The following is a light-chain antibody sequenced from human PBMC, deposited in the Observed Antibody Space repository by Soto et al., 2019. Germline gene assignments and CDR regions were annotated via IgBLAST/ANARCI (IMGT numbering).Light chain of an antibody. V-gene: IGLV8-61*01. J-gene: IGLJ3*02. CDR3: VLYMGSGIWV. CDR2: STN. CDR1: SGSVSTSYY. Sequence: QTVVTQEPSVSVSPGGTVTLTCGFSSGSVSTSYYPSWYQQTPGQAPRTLIYSTNTRSSGVPDRFSGSILGNKAALTITGAQADDESDYYCVLYMGSGIWVFGGGTKVTVL.